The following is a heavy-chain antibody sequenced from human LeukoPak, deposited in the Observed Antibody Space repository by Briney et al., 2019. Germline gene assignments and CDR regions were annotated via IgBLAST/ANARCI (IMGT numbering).Heavy chain of an antibody. CDR1: GYTFTSYG. CDR3: ARDTYHSGGYYSHDTFDI. CDR2: ISAYNGNT. J-gene: IGHJ3*02. D-gene: IGHD3-22*01. Sequence: ASVKVSCKASGYTFTSYGISWVRQAPGQGLEWMGWISAYNGNTNYAQRLQGRVTMTTETSTSTAYMELRSLRSDDTAVYYCARDTYHSGGYYSHDTFDIWGQGTLVTVSS. V-gene: IGHV1-18*01.